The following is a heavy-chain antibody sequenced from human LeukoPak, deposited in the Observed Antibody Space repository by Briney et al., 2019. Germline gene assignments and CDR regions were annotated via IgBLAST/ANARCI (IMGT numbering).Heavy chain of an antibody. J-gene: IGHJ4*02. CDR1: ICTFSRDG. V-gene: IGHV3-33*01. CDR2: IWYDGSNK. Sequence: LTLSSVQTICTFSRDGVQCSGHAAAKKQEWVAVIWYDGSNKYYADSVKGRFTISRDNSKNTLYLQMNSMRAEDTAVYYCARDSRSSWYILTYWGQGTLVTVSS. D-gene: IGHD6-13*01. CDR3: ARDSRSSWYILTY.